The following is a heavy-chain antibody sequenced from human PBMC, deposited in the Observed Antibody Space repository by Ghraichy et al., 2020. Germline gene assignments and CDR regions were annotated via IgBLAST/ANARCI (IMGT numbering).Heavy chain of an antibody. Sequence: GGSLRLSCAASGFTFSSCTMSWVRQAPGKGLEWVSSISGSDSTYYADSVKGRFTISRDNSKNTLYVQMNSLRAEDTAVYYCAKGKGSSAYSVSDIWGQGTMVTVSS. CDR2: ISGSDST. D-gene: IGHD3-22*01. J-gene: IGHJ3*02. V-gene: IGHV3-23*01. CDR1: GFTFSSCT. CDR3: AKGKGSSAYSVSDI.